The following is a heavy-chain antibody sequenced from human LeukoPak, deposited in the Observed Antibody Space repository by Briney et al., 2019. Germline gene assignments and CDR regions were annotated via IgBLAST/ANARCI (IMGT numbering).Heavy chain of an antibody. CDR2: ISSSSSYI. J-gene: IGHJ4*02. D-gene: IGHD3-22*01. Sequence: GGSLRLSCAASGFTFSSYSMNWVRQAPGKGLEWVSSISSSSSYIYYADSVKGRFTISRDNSKNTLYLQMNSLRAEDTAVYYCAKDLGVTYYYDSSGFSYWGQGTLVTVSS. CDR3: AKDLGVTYYYDSSGFSY. CDR1: GFTFSSYS. V-gene: IGHV3-21*01.